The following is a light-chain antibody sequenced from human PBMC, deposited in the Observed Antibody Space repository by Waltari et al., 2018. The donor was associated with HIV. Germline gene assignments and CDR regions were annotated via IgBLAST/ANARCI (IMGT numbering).Light chain of an antibody. J-gene: IGLJ3*02. CDR2: EVI. CDR1: SVAFDISSL. CDR3: TSYTSNATLL. V-gene: IGLV2-14*01. Sequence: HSALTQPASVSASPGQSITISCTGTSVAFDISSLFSWYQQRPGKFPKVIIYEVISRPSGVSNRFSGSKSGNTASLTISGLQAEDEADYYCTSYTSNATLLFGGGTKVTVL.